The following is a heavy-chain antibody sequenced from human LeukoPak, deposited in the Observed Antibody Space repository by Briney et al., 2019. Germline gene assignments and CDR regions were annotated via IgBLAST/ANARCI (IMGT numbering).Heavy chain of an antibody. CDR2: ISWNSGSI. CDR1: GFTFDDYA. V-gene: IGHV3-9*01. CDR3: AKVGVGGSYRSYFDY. D-gene: IGHD1-26*01. J-gene: IGHJ4*02. Sequence: GRSLRLSCAASGFTFDDYAMHWVRQAPGKGLEWVSGISWNSGSIGYADPVKGRFTISRDNAKNSLYLQMNSLRAEDTALYYCAKVGVGGSYRSYFDYWGQGTLVTVSS.